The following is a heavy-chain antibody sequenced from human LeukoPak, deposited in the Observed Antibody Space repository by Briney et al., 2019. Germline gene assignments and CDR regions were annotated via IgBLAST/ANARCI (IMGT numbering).Heavy chain of an antibody. CDR2: INPNSGGT. D-gene: IGHD3-3*01. CDR3: ARDSGITIFGVVIKKYYGMDV. J-gene: IGHJ6*02. CDR1: GYTFTGYY. Sequence: ASVTVSCKASGYTFTGYYMHWVRQAPGQGLEWMGRINPNSGGTNYAQKFQGRVTMTRDTSISTAYMELSRLRSDDTAVYYCARDSGITIFGVVIKKYYGMDVWGQGTTVTVSS. V-gene: IGHV1-2*06.